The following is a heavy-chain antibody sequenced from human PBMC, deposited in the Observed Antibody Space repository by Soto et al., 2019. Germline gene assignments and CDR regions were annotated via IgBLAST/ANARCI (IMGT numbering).Heavy chain of an antibody. CDR1: GFTFSSYG. CDR2: IWYDGSNK. D-gene: IGHD2-15*01. CDR3: ARASLRYCSGGSCHTTIDY. V-gene: IGHV3-33*01. J-gene: IGHJ4*02. Sequence: AGGCLGLSCATSGFTFSSYGMHWVRQAPGKGLEWGAVIWYDGSNKYYADSVKGRFTISRGNSKNTLYLQMNSLRAEDTAVYYCARASLRYCSGGSCHTTIDYWGQGTLVTVSS.